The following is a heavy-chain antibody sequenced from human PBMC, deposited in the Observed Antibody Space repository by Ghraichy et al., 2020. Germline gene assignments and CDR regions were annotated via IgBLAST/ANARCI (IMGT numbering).Heavy chain of an antibody. V-gene: IGHV4-59*01. J-gene: IGHJ4*02. CDR1: GGSIKNYY. D-gene: IGHD1-26*01. CDR3: ARDRRPTYSGSYTD. CDR2: IDYSGST. Sequence: SQTLSLTCTVSGGSIKNYYWSWIRQPPGKGLEWIGYIDYSGSTNYNPSLKSRVTISVDTSKSQFSLKVSSVTAADTAVYYCARDRRPTYSGSYTDWGQGSLVTVSS.